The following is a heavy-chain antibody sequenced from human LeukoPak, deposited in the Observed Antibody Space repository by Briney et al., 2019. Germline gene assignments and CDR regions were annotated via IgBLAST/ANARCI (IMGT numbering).Heavy chain of an antibody. V-gene: IGHV3-74*01. D-gene: IGHD1-26*01. CDR2: IHRDGSST. J-gene: IGHJ4*02. CDR1: GFTFSSYW. CDR3: TRGRCVGGTGY. Sequence: GGSLRLSCAASGFTFSSYWMHWVRQAPGKGLVWVSRIHRDGSSTYYADSVKGRFTISRDNAKNTLYLQMNSLRAEDTAVYYCTRGRCVGGTGYWGQGTLVTVSS.